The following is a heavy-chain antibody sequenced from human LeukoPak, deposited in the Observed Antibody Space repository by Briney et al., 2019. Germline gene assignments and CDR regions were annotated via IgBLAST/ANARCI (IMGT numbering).Heavy chain of an antibody. Sequence: PGGSLRLSCATSGFTFSSYWMHWVRQAPGKGLVWVSRINSDGSSTSYADYVKGRFTISRDNAKNTLYLQMNSLRAEDTAVYYCARYDYYDSSGYKIAEYFQHWGQGTLVTVSS. CDR2: INSDGSST. D-gene: IGHD3-22*01. CDR1: GFTFSSYW. J-gene: IGHJ1*01. V-gene: IGHV3-74*01. CDR3: ARYDYYDSSGYKIAEYFQH.